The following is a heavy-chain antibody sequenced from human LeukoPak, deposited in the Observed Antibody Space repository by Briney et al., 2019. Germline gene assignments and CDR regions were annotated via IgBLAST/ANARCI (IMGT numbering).Heavy chain of an antibody. CDR1: GFTFTSYA. CDR2: LNDNGGST. CDR3: AKKLGSSPGDFFDY. J-gene: IGHJ4*02. D-gene: IGHD6-6*01. Sequence: GGSLRLSCAAPGFTFTSYAMSWVCQAPGKRLEWVSGLNDNGGSTFYADFVKGRFTISRDNSKNRLYLQMNSLRAEDTAVYYCAKKLGSSPGDFFDYWGQGALVTVSS. V-gene: IGHV3-23*01.